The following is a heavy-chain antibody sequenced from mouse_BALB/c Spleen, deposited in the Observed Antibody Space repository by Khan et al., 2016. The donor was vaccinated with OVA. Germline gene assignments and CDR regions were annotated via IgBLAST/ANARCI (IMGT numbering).Heavy chain of an antibody. J-gene: IGHJ4*01. Sequence: QVQLQESGAELVRPGASVKLSCKTSGYIFTSYWIHWVKQRPGQGLEWIARIYPGNGSTNYNEKFKGKATLTADKSSSTAYMQLSSLTSEDSAVYFCARGGYDNQAMDYWGQGTTVTVSS. V-gene: IGHV1S132*01. D-gene: IGHD2-10*02. CDR1: GYIFTSYW. CDR2: IYPGNGST. CDR3: ARGGYDNQAMDY.